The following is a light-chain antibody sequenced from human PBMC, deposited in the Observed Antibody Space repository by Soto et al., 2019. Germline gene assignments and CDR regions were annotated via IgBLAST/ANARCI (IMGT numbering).Light chain of an antibody. CDR3: CSYTSISTAAV. V-gene: IGLV2-14*01. CDR2: EVS. J-gene: IGLJ2*01. CDR1: SSDIGDYTH. Sequence: QSALTQTASVSGSPGQSITLSCTGTSSDIGDYTHVSWYQQHPGKAPKLIIYEVSDRPSGVSNRFSGSKSGNTASLTISGLQTEDEADYYCCSYTSISTAAVFGGGTKLTVL.